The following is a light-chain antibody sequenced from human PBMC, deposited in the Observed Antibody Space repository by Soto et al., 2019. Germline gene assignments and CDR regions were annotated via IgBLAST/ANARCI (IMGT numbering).Light chain of an antibody. Sequence: EIVLTQSPGTLSLSLGERATLSCRASQSVSNSYLAWYQQKPGQAPRLLIYGASSRATGIPDRFSGSGSGTDFTLTIIRLEPEDFAVYYCQQYGSSPGTFGQGTKVEIK. CDR3: QQYGSSPGT. V-gene: IGKV3-20*01. CDR2: GAS. J-gene: IGKJ1*01. CDR1: QSVSNSY.